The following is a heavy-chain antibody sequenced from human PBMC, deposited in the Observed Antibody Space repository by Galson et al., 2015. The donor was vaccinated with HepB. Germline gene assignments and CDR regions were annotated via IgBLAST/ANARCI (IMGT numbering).Heavy chain of an antibody. J-gene: IGHJ6*02. CDR3: AREGYCSSTSCNSYYYYGMDV. D-gene: IGHD2-2*02. Sequence: SLRLSCAASGFTVSSNYISWVRQAPGKGLEWVSVIYSGGSTFYADSVKGRFTISRDNSKNTLYLQMNSLRAEDTAVYYCAREGYCSSTSCNSYYYYGMDVWGQGTTVTVSS. CDR2: IYSGGST. CDR1: GFTVSSNY. V-gene: IGHV3-53*01.